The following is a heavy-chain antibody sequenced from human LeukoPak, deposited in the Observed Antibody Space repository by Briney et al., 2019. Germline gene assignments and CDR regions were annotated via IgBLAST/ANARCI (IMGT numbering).Heavy chain of an antibody. CDR1: GGSISSGGYS. V-gene: IGHV4-30-2*01. CDR3: ASRATRDYGGNPFDY. Sequence: SETLSLTCAASGGSISSGGYSWSWIRQPPGKGLEWIGYIYHSGGTYYNPSLKSRVTISVDRSKNQFSLKLSSVTAADTAVYYCASRATRDYGGNPFDYWGQGTLVTVSS. D-gene: IGHD4-23*01. J-gene: IGHJ4*02. CDR2: IYHSGGT.